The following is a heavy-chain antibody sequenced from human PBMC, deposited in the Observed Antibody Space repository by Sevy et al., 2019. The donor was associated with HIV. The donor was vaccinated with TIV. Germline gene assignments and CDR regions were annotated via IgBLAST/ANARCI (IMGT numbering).Heavy chain of an antibody. Sequence: GGSLRLSCAASGFTVSSNYMSWVRQAPGKGLEWVSVIYSGGSTYYADSVKGRFTISRDNSKNTLYLQMNSLRAEDTAVYYCARGLAYGSDPSGAFDIWGQGTMVTVSS. CDR2: IYSGGST. V-gene: IGHV3-53*01. CDR1: GFTVSSNY. CDR3: ARGLAYGSDPSGAFDI. J-gene: IGHJ3*02. D-gene: IGHD3-10*01.